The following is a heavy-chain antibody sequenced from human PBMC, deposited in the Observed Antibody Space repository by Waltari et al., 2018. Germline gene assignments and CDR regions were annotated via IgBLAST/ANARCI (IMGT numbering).Heavy chain of an antibody. V-gene: IGHV4-39*01. Sequence: QLQLQESGPGLAKPSETLSLTCTVSGGSISSSSYYWGWIRQPTGKGLECIGSIYYSGSTYYNPSLKSRVTISVDTSKNQFSLKLSSVTAADTAVYYCASLGIAVAGTGDYWGQGTLVTVSS. CDR1: GGSISSSSYY. D-gene: IGHD6-19*01. CDR3: ASLGIAVAGTGDY. J-gene: IGHJ4*02. CDR2: IYYSGST.